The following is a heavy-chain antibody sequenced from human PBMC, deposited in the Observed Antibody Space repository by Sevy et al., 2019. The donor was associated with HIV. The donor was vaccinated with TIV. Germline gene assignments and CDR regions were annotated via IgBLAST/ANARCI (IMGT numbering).Heavy chain of an antibody. D-gene: IGHD3-10*01. J-gene: IGHJ5*02. CDR2: IYWDDDK. CDR3: AHSEYYYGSGSFYKRGGLFAP. V-gene: IGHV2-5*02. Sequence: SGPTLVKPTQTLTLTCTFSGFSLTTNGVGVGWIRQPPGKALEWLALIYWDDDKRYRPSLKKRFTITKGTSKNQVVLTMTDMDPLDTATYYCAHSEYYYGSGSFYKRGGLFAPWGQGTLVTVSS. CDR1: GFSLTTNGVG.